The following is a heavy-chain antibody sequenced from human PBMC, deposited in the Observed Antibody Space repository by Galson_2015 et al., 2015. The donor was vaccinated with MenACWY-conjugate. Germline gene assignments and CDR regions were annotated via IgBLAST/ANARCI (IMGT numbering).Heavy chain of an antibody. D-gene: IGHD1-1*01. CDR1: GFTFNNYL. CDR3: ARDNNWSFDS. Sequence: SLRLSCAASGFTFNNYLMHWVRQPPGKGLEWISYIKADGSFSNYADSVKGRFTISTDNAKNMVYLQTDGLGDEDTAVYFCARDNNWSFDSWGQGTLVTVSS. V-gene: IGHV3-74*01. CDR2: IKADGSFS. J-gene: IGHJ4*02.